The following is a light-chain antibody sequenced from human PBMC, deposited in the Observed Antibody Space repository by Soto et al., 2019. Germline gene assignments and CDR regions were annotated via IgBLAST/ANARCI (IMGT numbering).Light chain of an antibody. J-gene: IGKJ2*01. CDR3: QQYGGSPFT. CDR2: GAS. Sequence: EIVLTHSPGTLSSSPRERDTLSCRASPSIFNNYLAWYQQKPGQAPRLLVYGASVRATGIPDRFSGSCSGTYCSLTISRLEPDDFAVYYCQQYGGSPFTFGQGTRLEIK. V-gene: IGKV3-20*01. CDR1: PSIFNNY.